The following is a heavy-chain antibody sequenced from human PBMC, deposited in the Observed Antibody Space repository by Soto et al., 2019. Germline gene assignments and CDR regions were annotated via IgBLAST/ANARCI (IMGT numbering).Heavy chain of an antibody. V-gene: IGHV1-2*02. CDR3: ARERGIESLSPPYYYYGMDV. D-gene: IGHD3-10*01. CDR1: GYTFTGYY. J-gene: IGHJ6*02. Sequence: ASVKVSCKASGYTFTGYYMHWVRQAPGQGLEWMGWINPNSGGTNYAQKFQGRVTMTRDTSISTAYMELSRLRSDDTAVYYCARERGIESLSPPYYYYGMDVWGQGTTVTVSS. CDR2: INPNSGGT.